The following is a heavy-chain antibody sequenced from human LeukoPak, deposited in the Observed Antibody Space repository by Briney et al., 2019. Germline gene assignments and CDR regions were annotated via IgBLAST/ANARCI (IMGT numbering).Heavy chain of an antibody. D-gene: IGHD1-26*01. V-gene: IGHV1-18*01. Sequence: ASVKVSCKASGYTFTSYGISWVRQAPGQGLEWMGWISAYNGNTNYAQKLQGRVTMTTDTSTSTAYMELRSLRFDDTAVYYCATDRMGSYYFDYWGQGTPVNVSS. CDR1: GYTFTSYG. CDR2: ISAYNGNT. CDR3: ATDRMGSYYFDY. J-gene: IGHJ4*02.